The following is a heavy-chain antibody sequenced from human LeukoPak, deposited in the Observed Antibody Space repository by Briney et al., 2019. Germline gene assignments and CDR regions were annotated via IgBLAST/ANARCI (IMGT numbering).Heavy chain of an antibody. D-gene: IGHD6-19*01. CDR1: IGPMKRVDYL. CDR2: IYHSGST. V-gene: IGHV4-30-2*01. J-gene: IGHJ3*02. Sequence: SQTLSLMRAVSIGPMKRVDYLCSWIRQPPGKGLEWIGYIYHSGSTYYNPSLKSRVTISVDRSKNQFSLKLSSVTAADTAVYYCARGLDAFEICGQGGMVTVSS. CDR3: ARGLDAFEI.